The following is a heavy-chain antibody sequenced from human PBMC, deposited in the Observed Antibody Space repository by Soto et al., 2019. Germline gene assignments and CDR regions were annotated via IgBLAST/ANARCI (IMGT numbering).Heavy chain of an antibody. V-gene: IGHV3-7*01. J-gene: IGHJ4*02. CDR1: GFTFSSYW. CDR2: IKQGGSEK. D-gene: IGHD2-21*02. CDR3: ARGHVVVTAMTSYFDY. Sequence: EVQLVESGGGLVQPGGSLRLSCAASGFTFSSYWMSWVRQAPGKGLEWVANIKQGGSEKYYVDSVKGRFTISRDNAKNSLYLQMNSLRAEDTTVYYSARGHVVVTAMTSYFDYWGQGTLVTVSS.